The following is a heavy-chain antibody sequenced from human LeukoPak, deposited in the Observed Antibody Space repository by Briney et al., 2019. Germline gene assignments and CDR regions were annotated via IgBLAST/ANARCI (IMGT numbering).Heavy chain of an antibody. CDR3: ARDRIAAAGTDYDY. CDR1: GFTFSSYW. D-gene: IGHD6-13*01. CDR2: IKGDDSAR. J-gene: IGHJ4*02. V-gene: IGHV3-7*01. Sequence: GGSLRLSCAASGFTFSSYWMTWVRQAPGKGLEWVANIKGDDSARYYVDSVKGRFTISRDNAYNSVYLQMNSLRPEDTAVYYCARDRIAAAGTDYDYWGQGVLVTVSS.